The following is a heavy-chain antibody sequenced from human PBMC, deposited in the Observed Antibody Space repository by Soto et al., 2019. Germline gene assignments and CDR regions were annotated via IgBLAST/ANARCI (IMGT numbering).Heavy chain of an antibody. CDR3: AKGAFDSGYDFGRYYYGMDV. J-gene: IGHJ6*02. D-gene: IGHD5-12*01. Sequence: GGSLRLSCAASGFTFSSYAMSWVRQAPGKGLEWVSAISGSGGSTYYADSVKGRFTISRDNSKNTLYLQMNSLRAEDTAVYYCAKGAFDSGYDFGRYYYGMDVWGQGTTVTVSS. CDR1: GFTFSSYA. CDR2: ISGSGGST. V-gene: IGHV3-23*01.